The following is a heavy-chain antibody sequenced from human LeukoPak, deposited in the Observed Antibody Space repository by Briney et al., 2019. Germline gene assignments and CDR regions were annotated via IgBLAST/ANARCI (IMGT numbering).Heavy chain of an antibody. J-gene: IGHJ2*01. CDR3: ARRSTSVTGNFHL. Sequence: QPGGSLRLSCAASGFTVSSNYMSWVRQAPGKGLEWVSVIYSGGSTYYADSVKGRFTISRDNSKNTLYLQMNSLRDEDTAVYYCARRSTSVTGNFHLWGRGTLVSVSS. CDR1: GFTVSSNY. D-gene: IGHD4-17*01. CDR2: IYSGGST. V-gene: IGHV3-53*01.